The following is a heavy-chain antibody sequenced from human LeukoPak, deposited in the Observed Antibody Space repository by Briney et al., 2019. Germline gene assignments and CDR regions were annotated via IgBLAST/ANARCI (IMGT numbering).Heavy chain of an antibody. Sequence: SETLSLTCTVSGYSISSGYYWGWIRQPPGKGLEWIGSIYHSGSTNYNPSLKSRVTISVDTSKNQFSLKLSSVTAADTAVYYCARGKQLTDYWGQGTLVTVSS. CDR1: GYSISSGYY. V-gene: IGHV4-38-2*02. CDR2: IYHSGST. CDR3: ARGKQLTDY. D-gene: IGHD5-18*01. J-gene: IGHJ4*02.